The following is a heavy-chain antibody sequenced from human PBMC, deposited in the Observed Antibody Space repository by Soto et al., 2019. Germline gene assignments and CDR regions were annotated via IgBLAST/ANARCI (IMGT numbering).Heavy chain of an antibody. V-gene: IGHV3-7*01. J-gene: IGHJ6*02. Sequence: PGGSLRLSCAASGFTFGSCWMTWVRQAPGKGLEWVAHIKQDGGQTYYVDSVKGRFTISRDNAKTSLYLQMNSLRAEDTSVYFCARGGNGYENWPPYYYYGMDVWGQGTTVTVSS. CDR3: ARGGNGYENWPPYYYYGMDV. CDR1: GFTFGSCW. CDR2: IKQDGGQT. D-gene: IGHD5-12*01.